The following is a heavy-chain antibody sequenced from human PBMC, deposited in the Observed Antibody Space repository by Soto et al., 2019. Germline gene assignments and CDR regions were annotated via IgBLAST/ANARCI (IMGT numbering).Heavy chain of an antibody. CDR2: IMPIFGTA. J-gene: IGHJ6*02. CDR1: GGTFSSYA. D-gene: IGHD2-2*01. CDR3: ARDPVVPAAAPYYYYGMDV. V-gene: IGHV1-69*01. Sequence: QVQLVQSGAEVKKPGSSVKVSCKASGGTFSSYAISWVRQAPGQGLEWMGGIMPIFGTANYAQKFQGRVTITADESTSTAYMELSSLRSEDTAVYYCARDPVVPAAAPYYYYGMDVWGQGTTVTVSS.